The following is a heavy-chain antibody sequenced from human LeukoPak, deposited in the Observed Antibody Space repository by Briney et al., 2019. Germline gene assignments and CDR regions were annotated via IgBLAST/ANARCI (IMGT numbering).Heavy chain of an antibody. Sequence: SETLSLTCTVSGGSISSSSYYWGWIRQPPGKGLEWIGSIYYSGSTYYNPSLKSRVTISVDTSKNQFSLKLSSVTAADTAVYYCARRIVAVMEYYFDYWGQGTLVTVSS. J-gene: IGHJ4*02. CDR1: GGSISSSSYY. D-gene: IGHD6-13*01. V-gene: IGHV4-39*01. CDR2: IYYSGST. CDR3: ARRIVAVMEYYFDY.